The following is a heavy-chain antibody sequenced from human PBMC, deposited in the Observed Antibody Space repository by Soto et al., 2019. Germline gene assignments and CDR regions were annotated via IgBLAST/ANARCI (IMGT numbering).Heavy chain of an antibody. CDR3: AAGGVATKWYFDL. CDR1: GFTFSSYA. CDR2: ISGSGGST. D-gene: IGHD5-12*01. Sequence: LRLSCAASGFTFSSYAMSWVRQAPGKGLEWVSAISGSGGSTYYADSVKGRFTISRDNSKNTLYLQMNSLRAEDTAVYYCAAGGVATKWYFDLWGRGTLVTVSS. J-gene: IGHJ2*01. V-gene: IGHV3-23*01.